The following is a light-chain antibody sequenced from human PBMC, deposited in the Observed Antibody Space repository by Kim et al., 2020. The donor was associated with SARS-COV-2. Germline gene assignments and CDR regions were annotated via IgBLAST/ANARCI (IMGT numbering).Light chain of an antibody. CDR3: QHYGTSLWT. CDR1: QSVSSNY. V-gene: IGKV3-20*01. Sequence: IVLTQSPGTLSLSPGERATLSCRASQSVSSNYLVWYQQKPGQAPRLLIFGASSRATGIPDRFSGSGSGTDFTLTISRLEPEDFAVYYCQHYGTSLWTFGPGTKVDIK. J-gene: IGKJ1*01. CDR2: GAS.